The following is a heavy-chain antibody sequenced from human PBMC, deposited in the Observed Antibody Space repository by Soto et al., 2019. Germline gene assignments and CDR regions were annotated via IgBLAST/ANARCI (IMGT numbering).Heavy chain of an antibody. CDR3: AQTLGSAVAGPGRFDL. CDR1: GGTFSRYA. V-gene: IGHV1-69*14. Sequence: QVQLVQSGAEVKKPGSSVKVSCKASGGTFSRYAISWVRQAPGQGLEWMGGITPMFGTANYAQKFQGRVTITADKSASTVHMELRRLRSEDTAVYYCAQTLGSAVAGPGRFDLWGRGTLVTVSS. D-gene: IGHD6-19*01. CDR2: ITPMFGTA. J-gene: IGHJ2*01.